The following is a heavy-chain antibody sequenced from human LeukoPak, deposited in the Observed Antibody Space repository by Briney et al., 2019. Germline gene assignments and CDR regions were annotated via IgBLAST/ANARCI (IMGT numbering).Heavy chain of an antibody. D-gene: IGHD2-21*02. Sequence: GGSLRLSCAASGFTFSSYSMNWVRQAPGKGLEWVSYISGSNNTICYADSVKGRFTISRDNAKNSLNLQMNSLRDEDTAVYYCARSTYCGGDCYPALGYWGQGTLVTVSS. CDR1: GFTFSSYS. V-gene: IGHV3-48*02. J-gene: IGHJ4*02. CDR2: ISGSNNTI. CDR3: ARSTYCGGDCYPALGY.